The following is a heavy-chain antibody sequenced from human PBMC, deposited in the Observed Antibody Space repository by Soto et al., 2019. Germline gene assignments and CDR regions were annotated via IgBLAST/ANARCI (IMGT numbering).Heavy chain of an antibody. J-gene: IGHJ6*02. Sequence: SETLSLTCTVSGGSVSSGSYYWSWIRQPPGKGLEWIGYIYYSGSTNYNPSLKSRVTISVDTSKNQFSLKLSSVTAADTAVYYCARGKCSGGSRYFFYYYGMAVWGQGTTVTVSS. CDR1: GGSVSSGSYY. CDR2: IYYSGST. D-gene: IGHD2-15*01. CDR3: ARGKCSGGSRYFFYYYGMAV. V-gene: IGHV4-61*01.